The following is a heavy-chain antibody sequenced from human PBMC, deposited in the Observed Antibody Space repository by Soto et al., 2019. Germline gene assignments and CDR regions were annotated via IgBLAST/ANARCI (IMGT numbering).Heavy chain of an antibody. V-gene: IGHV4-30-2*01. CDR2: LHRSGDT. Sequence: QLQLQESGSGLVRPSQTLSLTCTVSGASIGSGSYSWNWIRQPPGKGLALIGYLHRSGDTYYSPSLMRRGSISVDRSNNQCSLKLIAVNTADTAVYYCARFPLWFGELDYWGQGDRVTVSS. J-gene: IGHJ4*02. D-gene: IGHD3-10*01. CDR1: GASIGSGSYS. CDR3: ARFPLWFGELDY.